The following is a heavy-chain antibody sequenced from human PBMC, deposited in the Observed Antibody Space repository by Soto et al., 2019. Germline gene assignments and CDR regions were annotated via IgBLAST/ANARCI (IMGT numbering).Heavy chain of an antibody. D-gene: IGHD6-6*01. CDR1: GFTFSSYG. J-gene: IGHJ6*03. V-gene: IGHV3-30*18. CDR2: ISYDGSNK. CDR3: AKSQYSSSSAYYYYYMDV. Sequence: GGSLRLSCAASGFTFSSYGMHWVRQAPGKGLEWVAVISYDGSNKYYADSVKGRFTISRDNSKNTLYLQMNSLRAEDTAVYYCAKSQYSSSSAYYYYYMDVWGKGTTVTVSS.